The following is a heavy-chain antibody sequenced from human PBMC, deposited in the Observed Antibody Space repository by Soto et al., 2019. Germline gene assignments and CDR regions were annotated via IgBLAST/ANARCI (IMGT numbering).Heavy chain of an antibody. CDR3: ARSQGGSSSLDIYYYYYYGMDV. V-gene: IGHV1-69*01. J-gene: IGHJ6*02. CDR2: VIPIFGTP. Sequence: QVQLVQSGAEVKKPGSSVKVSCKAPGGTFSTYAISWVRQAPGQGLEWMGGVIPIFGTPKYAQKFQGRVRITADESKSTGYMELRSLRPEDTAVYYCARSQGGSSSLDIYYYYYYGMDVWGQGTTVTVSS. D-gene: IGHD2-15*01. CDR1: GGTFSTYA.